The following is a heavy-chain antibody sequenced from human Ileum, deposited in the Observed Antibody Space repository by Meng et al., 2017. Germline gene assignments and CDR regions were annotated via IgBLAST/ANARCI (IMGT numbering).Heavy chain of an antibody. CDR2: TYYSGTT. V-gene: IGHV4-59*08. CDR1: GGSISGSY. Sequence: QVQLQVSGPGLVKPSETLSLTSTVPGGSISGSYWSWIRQFPGKGLEWIGYTYYSGTTNYNPSLRGRVTLSVDTSRAQFSLKLTSVTAADTAIYYCARGKAIPDFWGQGTLVTVSS. CDR3: ARGKAIPDF. J-gene: IGHJ4*02. D-gene: IGHD2-2*02.